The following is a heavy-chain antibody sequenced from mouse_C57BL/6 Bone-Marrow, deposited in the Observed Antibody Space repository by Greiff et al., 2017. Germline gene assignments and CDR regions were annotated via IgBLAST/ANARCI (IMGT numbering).Heavy chain of an antibody. Sequence: VQLQQPGAELVMPGASVKLSCKASGYTFTSYWMHWVKQRPGQGLEWIGEIDPSDSYTNYNQKFKGKSPLTVDKSSSTAYMQLSSLTSEDSAVYYCARDYGTAYYAMDYWGQGTSVTVSS. CDR3: ARDYGTAYYAMDY. D-gene: IGHD2-4*01. J-gene: IGHJ4*01. CDR2: IDPSDSYT. CDR1: GYTFTSYW. V-gene: IGHV1-69*01.